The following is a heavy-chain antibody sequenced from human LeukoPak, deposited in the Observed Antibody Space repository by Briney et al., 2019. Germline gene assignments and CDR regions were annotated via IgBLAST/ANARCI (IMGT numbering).Heavy chain of an antibody. J-gene: IGHJ4*02. CDR1: GYTFTSYG. D-gene: IGHD2-21*01. V-gene: IGHV1-18*01. Sequence: ASVKVSCKASGYTFTSYGISWMRQAPRQGLEWMGWISPYNGNTTYAPKLQGRVTMTTDTATSTAYMELTSLTSDDTAVYYCARDRQCGYWGQGTLVTVSS. CDR3: ARDRQCGY. CDR2: ISPYNGNT.